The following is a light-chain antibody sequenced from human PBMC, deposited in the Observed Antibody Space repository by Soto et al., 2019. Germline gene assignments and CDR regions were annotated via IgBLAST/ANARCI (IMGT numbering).Light chain of an antibody. CDR2: DAS. V-gene: IGKV3-11*01. J-gene: IGKJ1*01. CDR1: QSVGSY. CDR3: QQRGT. Sequence: EVGLTQSPATLSLSPGERATLSCMSSQSVGSYLAWYQQKLCQAPRLLIYDASNRATGIPGRFRGSGSGPDFTLPISSREPEDFAVYYCQQRGTFGQGTKVEIK.